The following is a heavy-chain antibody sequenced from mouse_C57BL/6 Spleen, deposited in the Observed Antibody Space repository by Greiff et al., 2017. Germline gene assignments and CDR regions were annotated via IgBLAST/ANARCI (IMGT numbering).Heavy chain of an antibody. V-gene: IGHV2-9-1*01. J-gene: IGHJ4*01. CDR3: ASITTVYAMDY. Sequence: QVQLQQSGPGLVAPSQSLSITRTVSGFSLTSYAISWVRQPPGKGLEWLGVIWTGGGTNYNSALKSRLSISKDNSKSQVFLTMNSLQTDDTARYYCASITTVYAMDYWGQGTSVTVSS. CDR1: GFSLTSYA. CDR2: IWTGGGT. D-gene: IGHD1-1*01.